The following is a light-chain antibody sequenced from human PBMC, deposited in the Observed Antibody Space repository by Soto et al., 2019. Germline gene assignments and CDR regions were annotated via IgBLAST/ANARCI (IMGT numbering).Light chain of an antibody. CDR2: DVS. Sequence: QSVLTQPRSVSGSPGQSVTISCTGTSSDVGGYNYVSWYQQHPGKAPKLMIYDVSKRPSGVPDRFSGSKSGNTASLTISGLQAEDEADYYFCSFAGSYTPVVFGGGTKVTVL. V-gene: IGLV2-11*01. CDR3: CSFAGSYTPVV. CDR1: SSDVGGYNY. J-gene: IGLJ2*01.